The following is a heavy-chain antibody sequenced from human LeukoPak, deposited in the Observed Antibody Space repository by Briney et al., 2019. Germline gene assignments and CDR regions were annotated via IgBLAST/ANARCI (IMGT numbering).Heavy chain of an antibody. CDR1: GDSVSNGNYY. Sequence: SETLSLTCTVSGDSVSNGNYYWSWLRQPPGKALEWIGYIYYTGKTYYNPSLGGRVTILVDTSRNHFSVKLSSVTAADTAVYYCAMDQAIFGNYYGMDVWGQGTTVTVSS. J-gene: IGHJ6*02. D-gene: IGHD3-3*01. V-gene: IGHV4-61*03. CDR3: AMDQAIFGNYYGMDV. CDR2: IYYTGKT.